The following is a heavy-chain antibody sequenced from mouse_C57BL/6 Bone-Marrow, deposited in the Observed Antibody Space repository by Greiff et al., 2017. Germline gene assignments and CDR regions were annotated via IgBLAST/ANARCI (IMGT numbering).Heavy chain of an antibody. J-gene: IGHJ4*01. CDR1: GYTFTDYE. CDR2: IDPETGGT. CDR3: TRSPITTVVAMDAMDY. V-gene: IGHV1-15*01. D-gene: IGHD1-1*01. Sequence: QVQLKQSGAELVRPGASVTLSCKASGYTFTDYEMHWVKQTPVHGLEWIGAIDPETGGTAYNQKFKGKAILTADKSSSTAYMELRSQTSEDSAVYYCTRSPITTVVAMDAMDYWGQGTSVTVSS.